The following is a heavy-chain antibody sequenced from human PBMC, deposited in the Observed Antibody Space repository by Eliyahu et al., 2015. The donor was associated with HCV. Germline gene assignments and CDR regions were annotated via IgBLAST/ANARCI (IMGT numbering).Heavy chain of an antibody. D-gene: IGHD1-1*01. Sequence: EVQLVESGGGLVKPGGSLRLSCAASGFTXSXYSMNWVRQAPGKGLEWVSSISSSSSYIYYADSVKGRFTISRDNAKNSLYLQMNSLRAEDTAVYYCARDGTTGTTWVRPTYYYYGMDVWGQGTTVTVSS. V-gene: IGHV3-21*01. J-gene: IGHJ6*02. CDR1: GFTXSXYS. CDR2: ISSSSSYI. CDR3: ARDGTTGTTWVRPTYYYYGMDV.